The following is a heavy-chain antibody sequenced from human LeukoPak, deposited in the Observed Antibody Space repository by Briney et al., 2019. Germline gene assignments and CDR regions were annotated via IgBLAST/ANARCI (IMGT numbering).Heavy chain of an antibody. CDR3: ARVTRITMIVVVAYDAFDI. Sequence: PGGSLRLSCAASGFTFSSYSMNWVRQAPGKGLEWVSSISSSSSYIYYADSVKGRFTISRDNAKNLLYLQMNSLRAEDTAVYYCARVTRITMIVVVAYDAFDIWGQGTMVTVSS. CDR2: ISSSSSYI. CDR1: GFTFSSYS. J-gene: IGHJ3*02. D-gene: IGHD3-22*01. V-gene: IGHV3-21*06.